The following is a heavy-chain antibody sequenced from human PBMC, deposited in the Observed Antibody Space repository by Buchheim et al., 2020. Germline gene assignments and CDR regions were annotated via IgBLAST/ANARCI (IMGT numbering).Heavy chain of an antibody. V-gene: IGHV3-30*09. Sequence: QVQLVESGGGVVQPGRPLRLSCAASGFTFSSYSMHWVRQAPGKGLEWVAVISYDGSKKYYADSVKGRIAISRDNSKNTLYVQMNSLRTEDTAVYYCARDAAVASFDYWGQGTL. CDR1: GFTFSSYS. J-gene: IGHJ4*02. CDR2: ISYDGSKK. CDR3: ARDAAVASFDY. D-gene: IGHD6-19*01.